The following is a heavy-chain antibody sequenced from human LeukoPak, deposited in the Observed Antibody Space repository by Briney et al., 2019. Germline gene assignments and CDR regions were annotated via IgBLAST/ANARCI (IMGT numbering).Heavy chain of an antibody. V-gene: IGHV4-59*08. D-gene: IGHD1-26*01. Sequence: PSETLSLTCTVSGGSISSYYWSWIRQPPGKGLEWIGYIYYSGSTNYNPSLKSRVTISVDTSKNQFSLKLSSVTAADTAVYYCARSLSDRIVPYDAFDIWGQGTMVTVSS. CDR1: GGSISSYY. J-gene: IGHJ3*02. CDR3: ARSLSDRIVPYDAFDI. CDR2: IYYSGST.